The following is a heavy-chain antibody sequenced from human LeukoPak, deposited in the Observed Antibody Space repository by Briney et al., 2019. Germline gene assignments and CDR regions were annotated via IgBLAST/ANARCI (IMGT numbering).Heavy chain of an antibody. V-gene: IGHV3-53*01. Sequence: QPGGSLRLSCAASGITVSSNYMSWVRQAPGKGLEWVSVIYSDGTTYYADSVKGRFTISRDNSKNALYLQMNSLRAEDTAVYYCARDQVAGTGTDYWGQGTLVTVSS. CDR3: ARDQVAGTGTDY. D-gene: IGHD6-19*01. CDR2: IYSDGTT. J-gene: IGHJ4*02. CDR1: GITVSSNY.